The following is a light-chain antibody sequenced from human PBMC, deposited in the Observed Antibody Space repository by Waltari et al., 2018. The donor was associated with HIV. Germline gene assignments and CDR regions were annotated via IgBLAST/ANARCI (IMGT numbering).Light chain of an antibody. V-gene: IGLV1-40*01. CDR3: QSYDSSLGGVV. CDR1: SSNIAEGYD. CDR2: VNA. Sequence: QSVLTQPPSVYGAPGQRVTIACTGSSSNIAEGYDTHWYQNPPGTATKLLSSVNANRPSGVPVRFSGSKSCTSSSLAITWLQADDESDYYCQSYDSSLGGVVFGVGTKLTVL. J-gene: IGLJ2*01.